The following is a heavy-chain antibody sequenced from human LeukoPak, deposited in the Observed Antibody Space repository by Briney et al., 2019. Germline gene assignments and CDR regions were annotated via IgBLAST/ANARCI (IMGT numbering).Heavy chain of an antibody. CDR2: ISSSGSTI. Sequence: GGSLRLAWAPVGFTLVGYEMKGGREAPGEGVGWVSYISSSGSTIYYAPSVKGRFTISRDTAKNSLYLQMNSLTAEDTAVYYCANLGITMIGGVWGKGTTVTISS. CDR3: ANLGITMIGGV. V-gene: IGHV3-48*03. D-gene: IGHD3-10*02. J-gene: IGHJ6*04. CDR1: GFTLVGYE.